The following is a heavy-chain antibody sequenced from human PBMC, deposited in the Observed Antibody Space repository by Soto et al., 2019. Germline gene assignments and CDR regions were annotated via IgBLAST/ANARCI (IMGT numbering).Heavy chain of an antibody. J-gene: IGHJ6*02. CDR1: GGSFSGYY. CDR3: AREAGYCSSTSCYNPYYYYYGMDV. D-gene: IGHD2-2*02. V-gene: IGHV4-34*01. Sequence: SETLSLTCAVYGGSFSGYYWSWIRQPPGKGLEWIGEINHSGRTNYNPSLKSRVTISVDTSKNQFSLKLSSVTAADTAVYYCAREAGYCSSTSCYNPYYYYYGMDVWGQGTTVT. CDR2: INHSGRT.